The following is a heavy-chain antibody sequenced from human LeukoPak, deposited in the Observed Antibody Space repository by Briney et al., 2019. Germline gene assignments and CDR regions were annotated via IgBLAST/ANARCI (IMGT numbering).Heavy chain of an antibody. Sequence: SETLSLTCTVSGGSISSSSYYWGWIRQPPGKGLEWIVYIYYSGRTNYHPSLKSRFTISIDTSKKQFSLKLSSVTAADTAVYYCAGEVATDRYYYYYMDVWGKGTTVTISS. CDR3: AGEVATDRYYYYYMDV. CDR2: IYYSGRT. CDR1: GGSISSSSYY. D-gene: IGHD5-12*01. J-gene: IGHJ6*03. V-gene: IGHV4-61*01.